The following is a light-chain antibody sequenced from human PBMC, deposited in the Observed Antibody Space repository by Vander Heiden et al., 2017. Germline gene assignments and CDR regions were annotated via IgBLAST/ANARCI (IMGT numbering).Light chain of an antibody. CDR3: QQYNNWPLT. J-gene: IGKJ4*01. Sequence: EIVMTQSPATLSVSPGERATLSCRASQSVSSNLAWYQQKPGQAPRLLIYGASTRATGIPARFRGSGSGTECTLTISSLQSEDFAVYYCQQYNNWPLTFGGGTKVEIK. CDR1: QSVSSN. CDR2: GAS. V-gene: IGKV3-15*01.